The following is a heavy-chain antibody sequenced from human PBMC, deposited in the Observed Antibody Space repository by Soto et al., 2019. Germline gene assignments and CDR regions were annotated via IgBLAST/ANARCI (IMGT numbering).Heavy chain of an antibody. D-gene: IGHD3-10*01. CDR2: ILSSSGVI. J-gene: IGHJ4*02. CDR3: ARHYATGTYSVDY. CDR1: GFTFGSYS. V-gene: IGHV3-48*02. Sequence: HPGGSLRLSCAASGFTFGSYSMNWVHQAPGKGLEWVSFILSSSGVIYYADSVKGRFTISRDNAKNTVYLQMNSLRDEDTAVYYCARHYATGTYSVDYWGQGPLVTVSS.